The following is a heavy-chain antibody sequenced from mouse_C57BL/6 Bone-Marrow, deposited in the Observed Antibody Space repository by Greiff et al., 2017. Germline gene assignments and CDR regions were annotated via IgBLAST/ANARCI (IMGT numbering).Heavy chain of an antibody. V-gene: IGHV1-47*01. CDR1: GYTFTTYP. J-gene: IGHJ2*01. CDR3: ARGGNYGGYYLDY. D-gene: IGHD2-1*01. Sequence: QVQLMQSGAELVKPGASVKMSCKASGYTFTTYPIEWMKQNHGKSLEWIGNFHPYTDDTKYNEKFKGKATFTVDKSSSTVYLELSRLTSDDSAVYYGARGGNYGGYYLDYWGQGTTLTVSS. CDR2: FHPYTDDT.